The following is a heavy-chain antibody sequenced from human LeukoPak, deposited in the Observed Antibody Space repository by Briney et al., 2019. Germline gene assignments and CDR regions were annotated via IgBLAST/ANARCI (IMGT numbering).Heavy chain of an antibody. Sequence: GASVKVSCKASGYTFTSYYMHWVRQAPGQGLEWMGIINPSGGSTSYAQKFQGRVTMTRDMSTSTVYMELSSLRSEDTAVYYCAREPDNIAARPGSDYWGQGTLVTVSS. V-gene: IGHV1-46*01. CDR1: GYTFTSYY. D-gene: IGHD6-6*01. J-gene: IGHJ4*02. CDR2: INPSGGST. CDR3: AREPDNIAARPGSDY.